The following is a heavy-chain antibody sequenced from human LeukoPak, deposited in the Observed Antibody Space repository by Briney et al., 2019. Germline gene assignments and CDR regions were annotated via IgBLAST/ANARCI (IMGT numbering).Heavy chain of an antibody. CDR1: GGSFSGYY. J-gene: IGHJ6*02. CDR3: ARGAITRAYCSSTSCYRYYYGMDV. V-gene: IGHV4-34*01. CDR2: INHSGST. D-gene: IGHD2-2*01. Sequence: SETLSPTCAVYGGSFSGYYWSWIRQPPGKGLEWIGEINHSGSTNYNPSLKSRVTISVDTSKNQFSLKLSSVTAADTAVYYCARGAITRAYCSSTSCYRYYYGMDVWGQGTTVTVSS.